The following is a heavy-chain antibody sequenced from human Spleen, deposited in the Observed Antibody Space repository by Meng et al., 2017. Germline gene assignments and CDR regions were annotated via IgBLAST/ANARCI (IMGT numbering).Heavy chain of an antibody. CDR2: ISSSGSII. V-gene: IGHV3-48*04. Sequence: GESLKISCVVSGLTSSSYAMSWVRQAPGKGLEWVSSISSSGSIIYYADSVRGRFTISRDNAKNSLYLQMNSLRAEDTAVYYCATPQRGHNYGYGYWGQGTLVTVSS. D-gene: IGHD3-16*01. CDR3: ATPQRGHNYGYGY. J-gene: IGHJ4*02. CDR1: GLTSSSYA.